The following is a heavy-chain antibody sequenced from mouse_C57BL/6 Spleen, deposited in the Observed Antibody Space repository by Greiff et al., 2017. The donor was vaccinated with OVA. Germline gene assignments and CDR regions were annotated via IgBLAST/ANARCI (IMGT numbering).Heavy chain of an antibody. V-gene: IGHV1-80*01. CDR2: IYPGDGDT. CDR3: AREVDDYEGGDY. D-gene: IGHD2-4*01. Sequence: QVQLQQSGAELVKPGASVKISCKASGYAFSSYWMNWVKQRPGKGLEWIGQIYPGDGDTNYNGKFKGKATLTADKSSSTAYMQLSSLTSEDSAVYFCAREVDDYEGGDYWGQGTTLTVSS. CDR1: GYAFSSYW. J-gene: IGHJ2*01.